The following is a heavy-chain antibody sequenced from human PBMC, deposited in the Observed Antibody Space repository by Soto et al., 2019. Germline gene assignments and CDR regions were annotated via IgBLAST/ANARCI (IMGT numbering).Heavy chain of an antibody. CDR2: IIAYNGQT. J-gene: IGHJ5*02. V-gene: IGHV1-18*01. CDR3: ARDPHEFWNSYFFHP. CDR1: GYPFDTYG. Sequence: ASVEVSCKASGYPFDTYGINRVRQAPGQRPEWMGWIIAYNGQTDYAQNFQGRVTMATNTSTNTAYLELRNLRSDDTAVYYCARDPHEFWNSYFFHPWGPGTLVTVSS. D-gene: IGHD3-3*01.